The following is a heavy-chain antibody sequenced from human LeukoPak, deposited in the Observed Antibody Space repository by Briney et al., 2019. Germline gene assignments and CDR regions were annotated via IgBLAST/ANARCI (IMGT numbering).Heavy chain of an antibody. J-gene: IGHJ4*02. V-gene: IGHV4-59*08. CDR1: GGALSSYY. CDR3: ARLNRTYYYDSSGYIGVLDY. D-gene: IGHD3-22*01. CDR2: IYYSVST. Sequence: SETLSPTRTVSGGALSSYYWSWIREPPGQGLGGIGDIYYSVSTNDNPSLKSRVSISVDTSKNQFSLKLTSVTAADTAVYYCARLNRTYYYDSSGYIGVLDYWGQGTLVTVSS.